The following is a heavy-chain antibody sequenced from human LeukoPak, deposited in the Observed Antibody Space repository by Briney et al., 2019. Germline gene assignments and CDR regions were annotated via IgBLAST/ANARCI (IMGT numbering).Heavy chain of an antibody. J-gene: IGHJ2*01. CDR1: GGSISSGDYY. V-gene: IGHV4-30-4*01. CDR2: IYYSGST. D-gene: IGHD3-22*01. CDR3: ARRYYYDSSGYFCYWYFDL. Sequence: SQTLSLTCTVSGGSISSGDYYWSWIRQPPGKGLEWIGYIYYSGSTYYNPSLKSRVTISVDTSKNQFSLKLSSVTAADTAVYYCARRYYYDSSGYFCYWYFDLRGRGTLATVSS.